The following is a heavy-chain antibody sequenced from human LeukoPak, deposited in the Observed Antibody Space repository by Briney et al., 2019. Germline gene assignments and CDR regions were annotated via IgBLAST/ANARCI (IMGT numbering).Heavy chain of an antibody. Sequence: ASVKVSCKASGYTFTSYDINWVRQATGQGLEWMGWMNPNSGNTGYAQKFQGRVTMTRNTSISTAYMELSSLRSEDTAVYYCAREAQLWFYLRYFDLWGRGTLVTVSS. J-gene: IGHJ2*01. CDR2: MNPNSGNT. V-gene: IGHV1-8*01. D-gene: IGHD5-18*01. CDR3: AREAQLWFYLRYFDL. CDR1: GYTFTSYD.